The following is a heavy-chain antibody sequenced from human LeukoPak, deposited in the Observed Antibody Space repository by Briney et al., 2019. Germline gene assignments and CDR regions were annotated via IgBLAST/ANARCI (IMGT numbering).Heavy chain of an antibody. CDR1: GGSISSSSYY. V-gene: IGHV4-39*01. J-gene: IGHJ4*02. CDR2: IYYSGST. CDR3: ARASPITMIVVVIDY. Sequence: SETLSLTCTVSGGSISSSSYYWGWIRQPPGKGLEWIGGIYYSGSTYYNPSLKCRVTISVDTSKNQFSLKLSSVTAADTAVYYCARASPITMIVVVIDYWGQGTLVTVSS. D-gene: IGHD3-22*01.